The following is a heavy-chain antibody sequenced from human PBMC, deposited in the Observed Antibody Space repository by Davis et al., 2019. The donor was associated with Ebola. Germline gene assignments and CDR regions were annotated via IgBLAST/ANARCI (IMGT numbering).Heavy chain of an antibody. CDR1: GFTFSSYW. D-gene: IGHD5-24*01. CDR3: ANMEDGYNPWVG. Sequence: PGGSLRLSCAASGFTFSSYWMSWVRQAPGKGLEWVANIKQDGSEKYYVDSVKGRFTISRDNAKNSLHLQMNSLRAEDTALYYCANMEDGYNPWVGWGQGTLVTVSS. J-gene: IGHJ4*02. V-gene: IGHV3-7*03. CDR2: IKQDGSEK.